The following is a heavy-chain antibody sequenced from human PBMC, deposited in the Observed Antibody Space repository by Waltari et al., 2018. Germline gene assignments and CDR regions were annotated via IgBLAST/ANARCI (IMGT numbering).Heavy chain of an antibody. Sequence: QVQLQESGPGLVKPSETLSLTCTVSGGSISRNYWSWILQSPGKGLEWIGNLYYSGSTTDTPTPKSGGPVSIDPSKNQFSLTLSSVTASDTAGYYWAIHDELEGNPGEGWFDPWGQGTLGTVSS. J-gene: IGHJ5*02. CDR3: AIHDELEGNPGEGWFDP. CDR1: GGSISRNY. D-gene: IGHD3-16*01. CDR2: LYYSGST. V-gene: IGHV4-59*08.